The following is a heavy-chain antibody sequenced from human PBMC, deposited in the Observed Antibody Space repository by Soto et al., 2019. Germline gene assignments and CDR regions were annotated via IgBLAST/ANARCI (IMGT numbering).Heavy chain of an antibody. CDR3: ARGWFGPDV. CDR1: EFTFSGRS. Sequence: EVQLVESGGGLVQPGGSLRLSCAASEFTFSGRSVHWVRQAPGKGLVWVSGIDKVGTDSTYADSVKGRFTSSRDNAKNTVYLQMTSLRVEDTAVYYCARGWFGPDVCGKGTTFTVSS. V-gene: IGHV3-74*01. J-gene: IGHJ6*03. CDR2: IDKVGTDS. D-gene: IGHD3-10*01.